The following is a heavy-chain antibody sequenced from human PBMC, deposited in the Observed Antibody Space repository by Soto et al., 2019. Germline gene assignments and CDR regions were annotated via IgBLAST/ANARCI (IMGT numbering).Heavy chain of an antibody. V-gene: IGHV4-39*01. CDR1: GGSISSSSYY. CDR3: SRLVMGGYALGFDY. J-gene: IGHJ4*02. Sequence: SETLSLTCTVSGGSISSSSYYWGWIRQPPGKGLEWIGSIYYSGSTYYNPSLKSRVTISVDTSKNQFSLKLSSVTAADTAVYYCSRLVMGGYALGFDYWGQGTLVTVSS. D-gene: IGHD5-12*01. CDR2: IYYSGST.